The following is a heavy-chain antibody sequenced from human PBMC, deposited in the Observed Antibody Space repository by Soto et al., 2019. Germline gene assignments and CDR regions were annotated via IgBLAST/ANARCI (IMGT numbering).Heavy chain of an antibody. V-gene: IGHV1-69*04. D-gene: IGHD3-10*01. CDR1: GGTFSSYT. CDR3: ARELWFGELLTYFDY. J-gene: IGHJ4*02. CDR2: IIPILGIA. Sequence: ASVKVSCKASGGTFSSYTISWVRQAPGQGLEWMGRIIPILGIANYAQKFQGRVTITADKSTSTAYMELSSLRSEDTAVYYCARELWFGELLTYFDYWGQGTLVTVSS.